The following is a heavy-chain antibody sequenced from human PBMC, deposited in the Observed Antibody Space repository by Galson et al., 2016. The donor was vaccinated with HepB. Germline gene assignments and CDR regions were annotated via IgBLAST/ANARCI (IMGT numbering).Heavy chain of an antibody. V-gene: IGHV3-21*01. D-gene: IGHD2-2*01. Sequence: SLRLSCAASGFTFSNYSMNWVRQASGKGLEWVASITRSSTFIYIADSLKGRFSISRDNAKNSLYLQMNSLRAEDTAVYYCARDYCSSDSCYPLYYMDVWGKGTTVTVSS. CDR2: ITRSSTFI. J-gene: IGHJ6*03. CDR1: GFTFSNYS. CDR3: ARDYCSSDSCYPLYYMDV.